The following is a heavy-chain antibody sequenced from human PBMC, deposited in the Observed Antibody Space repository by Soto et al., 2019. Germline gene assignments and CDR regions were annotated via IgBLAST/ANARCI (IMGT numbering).Heavy chain of an antibody. J-gene: IGHJ4*02. D-gene: IGHD3-9*01. CDR2: INYSGNT. V-gene: IGHV4-59*01. Sequence: PSETLSLTCSVSGGSIRNYYWSWIRQPKGKGLEWIGAINYSGNTNYNPSLKSRVTISVDTSKNQFSLKLNSMTAADTALYYCAGVTSRNWFFAFWGRGPLVTVSS. CDR3: AGVTSRNWFFAF. CDR1: GGSIRNYY.